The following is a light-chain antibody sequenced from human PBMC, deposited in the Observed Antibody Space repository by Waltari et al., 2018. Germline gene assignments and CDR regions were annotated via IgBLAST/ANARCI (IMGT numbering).Light chain of an antibody. Sequence: QSALTQPASVSGSPGQSITISCTGTNSDIGGYNFVSWYQQHPGKAPRLMIYDVNKPPSGVSNRCSGSKSGNTASLTISGLQADDEADYYFTSFTSTTSYVVFGGGTNLTV. CDR2: DVN. CDR3: TSFTSTTSYVV. CDR1: NSDIGGYNF. J-gene: IGLJ2*01. V-gene: IGLV2-14*03.